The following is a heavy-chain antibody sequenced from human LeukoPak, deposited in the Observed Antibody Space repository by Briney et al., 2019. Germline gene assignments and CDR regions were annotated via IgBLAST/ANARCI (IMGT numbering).Heavy chain of an antibody. D-gene: IGHD7-27*01. CDR3: ARFLGKYYYYYMDV. CDR1: GFTFSSYA. CDR2: ISGSGGST. V-gene: IGHV3-23*01. J-gene: IGHJ6*03. Sequence: TGGSLRLSCAASGFTFSSYAMTWVRQAPGKGLEWVSVISGSGGSTYYADSVKGRFTMSSDNAKNSLYLQMNSLRAEDTAVYYCARFLGKYYYYYMDVWGKGTTVTVSS.